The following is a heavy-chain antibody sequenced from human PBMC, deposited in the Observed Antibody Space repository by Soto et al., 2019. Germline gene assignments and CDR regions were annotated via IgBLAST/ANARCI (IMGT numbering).Heavy chain of an antibody. V-gene: IGHV3-23*01. Sequence: GGSLRLSCAASGFTFSNYAMTWVRQAPGKGLEWVSGTSATGTYTYYADSVKGRLTISRDNSGNTLYLHMNSLRAEDTAVYYCAKDRFYGVPPDGSDKWGQGTLVTVSS. CDR1: GFTFSNYA. CDR2: TSATGTYT. D-gene: IGHD4-17*01. J-gene: IGHJ4*02. CDR3: AKDRFYGVPPDGSDK.